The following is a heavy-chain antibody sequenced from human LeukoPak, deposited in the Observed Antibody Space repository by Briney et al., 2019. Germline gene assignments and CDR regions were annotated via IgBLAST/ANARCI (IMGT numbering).Heavy chain of an antibody. J-gene: IGHJ6*02. Sequence: NPSGTLSLTCAVSGGSISSSNWWSWVRQPPGKGLEWIGEIYHSGSTNYNPSLKSRVTISVDKTKNQFSLKLSSVTAADTAVYYCARDLRYSSSSQTSYGMDVWGQGTTVTVSS. CDR2: IYHSGST. CDR3: ARDLRYSSSSQTSYGMDV. V-gene: IGHV4-4*02. CDR1: GGSISSSNW. D-gene: IGHD6-6*01.